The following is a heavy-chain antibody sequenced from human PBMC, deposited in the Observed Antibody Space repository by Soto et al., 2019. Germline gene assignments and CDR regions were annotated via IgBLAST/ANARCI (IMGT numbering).Heavy chain of an antibody. CDR3: AYCHWSCGSCYDY. Sequence: QVQLVESGGGVVQPGRSLRLSCAASGFTFSSYGMHWVLQAPGKGLEWVAVISDDGSNKYYADSVKGRFTIARDTSKSAFYLQMNSLRAEDTSVYYCAYCHWSCGSCYDYCGQGTLVTVSS. V-gene: IGHV3-30*03. D-gene: IGHD2-15*01. CDR2: ISDDGSNK. J-gene: IGHJ4*02. CDR1: GFTFSSYG.